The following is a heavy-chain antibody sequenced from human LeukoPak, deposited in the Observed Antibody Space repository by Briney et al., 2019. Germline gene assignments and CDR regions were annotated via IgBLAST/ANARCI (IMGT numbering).Heavy chain of an antibody. V-gene: IGHV4-34*01. Sequence: SETLSLTCAVYGGSFSGYYWSWIRQPPGKGLERIGEINHSGSTNYNPSLKSRVTISVDTSKNQFSLKLSSVTAADTAVYYWARGHYDILTGYFIDYWGQGTLVTVSS. CDR3: ARGHYDILTGYFIDY. CDR1: GGSFSGYY. J-gene: IGHJ4*02. D-gene: IGHD3-9*01. CDR2: INHSGST.